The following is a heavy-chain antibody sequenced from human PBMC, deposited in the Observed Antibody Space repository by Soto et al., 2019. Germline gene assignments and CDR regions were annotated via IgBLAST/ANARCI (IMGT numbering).Heavy chain of an antibody. D-gene: IGHD6-6*01. V-gene: IGHV5-51*01. CDR1: GYSFTSYW. Sequence: GESLKISCKGSGYSFTSYWSGWVRQMPGKGLEWMGIIYPGDSDTRYSPSFQGQVTISADKSISTAYLQWSSLKASDTAMYSCARHKDSSSSYYYYGMDVWGQGTTVTVSS. J-gene: IGHJ6*02. CDR3: ARHKDSSSSYYYYGMDV. CDR2: IYPGDSDT.